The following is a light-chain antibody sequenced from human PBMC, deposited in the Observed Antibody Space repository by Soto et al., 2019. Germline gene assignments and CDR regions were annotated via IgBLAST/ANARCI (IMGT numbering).Light chain of an antibody. Sequence: EIVLTQSPATLSLSPGERATLSCRASQSVSTFLAWYQQKPGQAPRLLIYDASNRATGIPARFSGSGSGTDFTRTISSLEPEDSAGYYCQQRTSSPPFGQGTNLEIK. CDR3: QQRTSSPP. CDR2: DAS. CDR1: QSVSTF. V-gene: IGKV3-11*01. J-gene: IGKJ2*01.